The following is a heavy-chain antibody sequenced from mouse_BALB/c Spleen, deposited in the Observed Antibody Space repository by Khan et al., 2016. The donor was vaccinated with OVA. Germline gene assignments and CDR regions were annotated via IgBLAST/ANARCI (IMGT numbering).Heavy chain of an antibody. J-gene: IGHJ2*01. CDR1: GYSITSGYG. D-gene: IGHD1-2*01. CDR2: ISYSGST. CDR3: ARTARIKY. Sequence: EVQLQESGPGLVKPSQSPSLTCTVTGYSITSGYGWNWIRQFPENKLEWMGYISYSGSTNYNPSLKSRISITRDTSKNQFFLQLNSVTTEDTATYYCARTARIKYWGQGTTLTGSS. V-gene: IGHV3-2*02.